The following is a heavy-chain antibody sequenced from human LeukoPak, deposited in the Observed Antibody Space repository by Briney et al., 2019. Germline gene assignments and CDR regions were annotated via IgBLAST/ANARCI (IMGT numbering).Heavy chain of an antibody. J-gene: IGHJ4*02. CDR3: ATNFIAVAGSGAWFDY. CDR1: GGTFSSYA. V-gene: IGHV1-69*06. Sequence: SVKVSCKASGGTFSSYAISWVRQAPGQGLEWMGGIIPIFGTANYAQKFQGRVTMTEDTSTDTAYMELSSLRSEDTAVYYCATNFIAVAGSGAWFDYWGQGTLVTVSS. CDR2: IIPIFGTA. D-gene: IGHD6-19*01.